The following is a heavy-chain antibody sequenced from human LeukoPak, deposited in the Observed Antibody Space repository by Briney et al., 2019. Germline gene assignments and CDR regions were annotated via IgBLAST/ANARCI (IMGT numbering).Heavy chain of an antibody. Sequence: GASVKVSCKASGYTFTGYYMHWVRQAPGQGLEWMGWVNPNSGGTNYAQKFQGRVTMTRDTSISTAYMELSRLRSDDTAVYYCATGLYCSSTSCNDYWGQGTLVTVSS. CDR3: ATGLYCSSTSCNDY. CDR1: GYTFTGYY. V-gene: IGHV1-2*02. D-gene: IGHD2-2*01. CDR2: VNPNSGGT. J-gene: IGHJ4*02.